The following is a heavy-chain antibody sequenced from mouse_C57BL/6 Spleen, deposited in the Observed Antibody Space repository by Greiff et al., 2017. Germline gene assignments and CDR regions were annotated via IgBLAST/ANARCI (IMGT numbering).Heavy chain of an antibody. CDR1: GFTFSSYA. V-gene: IGHV5-9-1*02. CDR2: ISSGGDYI. D-gene: IGHD1-1*01. J-gene: IGHJ4*01. CDR3: TSGDYGSSYYYAMDY. Sequence: EVQVVESGEGLVKPGGSLKLSCAASGFTFSSYAMSWVRQTPEKRLEWVAYISSGGDYIYYADTVKGRFTISRDNARNTLYLQMSSLKSEDTAMYYCTSGDYGSSYYYAMDYWGQGTSVTVSS.